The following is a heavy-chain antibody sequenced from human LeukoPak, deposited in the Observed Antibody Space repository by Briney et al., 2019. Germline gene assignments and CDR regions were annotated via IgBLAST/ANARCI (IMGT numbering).Heavy chain of an antibody. D-gene: IGHD3-22*01. CDR2: ADGGGSST. V-gene: IGHV3-74*01. CDR1: GFTFSTHW. CDR3: ARGPGSSGGAYVGDY. J-gene: IGHJ4*01. Sequence: PGGSLRLSCAASGFTFSTHWMHWVRQVPGRGPVWVSRADGGGSSTSYADSVKGRFSISRDNAKSTLYLRMNGLRAEDTAVYYCARGPGSSGGAYVGDYWGHGTLVTVSS.